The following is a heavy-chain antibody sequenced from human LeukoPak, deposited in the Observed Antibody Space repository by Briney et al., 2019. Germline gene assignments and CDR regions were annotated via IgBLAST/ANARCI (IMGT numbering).Heavy chain of an antibody. D-gene: IGHD5-18*01. Sequence: ASVKVSCKASGGTFSSYAISWVRQAPGQGLEGMGWISSYNGNTNYAQKLQGRVTMTTDTSTSTAYMELRSLRSADTDVYYCARVGIQLWLGPTFDYWGPGTPVTASS. CDR2: ISSYNGNT. CDR1: GGTFSSYA. V-gene: IGHV1-18*01. J-gene: IGHJ4*02. CDR3: ARVGIQLWLGPTFDY.